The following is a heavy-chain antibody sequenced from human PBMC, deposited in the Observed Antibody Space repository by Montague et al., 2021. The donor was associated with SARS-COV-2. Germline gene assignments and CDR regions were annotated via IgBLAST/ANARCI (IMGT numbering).Heavy chain of an antibody. Sequence: SPRLSCAASGFTFSSYEMNWVRQAPGKGLEWVSNMSSSGSTIYYXXSLKGRFTISRDNAKNSLYLQMNSLRAEDTAVYYCAREGRGEQWLVRAFDIWGQGTMVTVSS. CDR1: GFTFSSYE. CDR3: AREGRGEQWLVRAFDI. D-gene: IGHD6-19*01. CDR2: MSSSGSTI. V-gene: IGHV3-48*03. J-gene: IGHJ3*02.